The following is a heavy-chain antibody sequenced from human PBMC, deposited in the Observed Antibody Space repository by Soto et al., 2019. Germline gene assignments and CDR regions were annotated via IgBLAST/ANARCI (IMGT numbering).Heavy chain of an antibody. J-gene: IGHJ4*02. Sequence: EVQLLESGGGLVQPGGSLRLSCAASGFTFSNYAMSWVRQAPGKGLEWVSGISGGGGSSYYADSVKGRFTISRDNSKNTLYLQMNRLRAEDTAVYYCVHNCGVDCHSVFFYWGQGTLVIVSS. CDR3: VHNCGVDCHSVFFY. CDR2: ISGGGGSS. V-gene: IGHV3-23*01. CDR1: GFTFSNYA. D-gene: IGHD2-21*02.